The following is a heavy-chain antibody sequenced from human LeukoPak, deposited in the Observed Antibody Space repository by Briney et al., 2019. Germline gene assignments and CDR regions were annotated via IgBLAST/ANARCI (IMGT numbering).Heavy chain of an antibody. CDR1: GGSFSGYY. CDR3: ARGQDYGSSGYKGPFDY. V-gene: IGHV4-34*01. D-gene: IGHD3-22*01. Sequence: SETLSLTCAVYGGSFSGYYWSLIRQPPGKGLEWIGEINHSGSTNYNPSLKSRVTISVDTSKNQFSLKLSSVTAADTAVYYCARGQDYGSSGYKGPFDYWGQGTLVTVSS. CDR2: INHSGST. J-gene: IGHJ4*02.